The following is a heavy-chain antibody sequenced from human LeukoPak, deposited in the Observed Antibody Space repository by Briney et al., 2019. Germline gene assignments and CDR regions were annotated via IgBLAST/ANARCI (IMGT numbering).Heavy chain of an antibody. Sequence: PSETLSLTCTVSGGSISSGSYLWGCIRQAPGKGLEWVSGVSATGATTYYADSVKGRFTISRDNSQNTLSLQMNSLRAEDTAVYYCAKAHMGAVLHYGMDVWGQGTTVTVSS. CDR2: VSATGATT. V-gene: IGHV3-23*01. CDR3: AKAHMGAVLHYGMDV. CDR1: GGSISSGSYL. J-gene: IGHJ6*02. D-gene: IGHD1-26*01.